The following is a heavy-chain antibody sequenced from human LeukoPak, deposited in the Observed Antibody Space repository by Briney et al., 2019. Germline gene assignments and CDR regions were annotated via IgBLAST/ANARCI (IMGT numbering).Heavy chain of an antibody. Sequence: SETLSLTCTVSGGSISSSSYYWGWIRQPPGKGLEWIGSIYYSGSTYYNPSLKSRVTISVDTSKNQFSLKLSSVTAADTAVYYCARVGSSGPGNSFDYWGQGTLVTVSS. CDR3: ARVGSSGPGNSFDY. V-gene: IGHV4-39*01. CDR2: IYYSGST. D-gene: IGHD6-19*01. J-gene: IGHJ4*02. CDR1: GGSISSSSYY.